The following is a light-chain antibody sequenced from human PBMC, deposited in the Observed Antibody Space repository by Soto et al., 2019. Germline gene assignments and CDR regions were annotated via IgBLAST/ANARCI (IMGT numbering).Light chain of an antibody. Sequence: DIQMTQSPSTLSASVGDRVTITCRASQTISSWLAWYQQRPGTAPKLLIYKASSLQSGVPSRFSGSGSGTEFTLTISNLQPDDFATYYCQQYNTYYSFGQGTKLEIK. V-gene: IGKV1-5*03. J-gene: IGKJ2*03. CDR2: KAS. CDR1: QTISSW. CDR3: QQYNTYYS.